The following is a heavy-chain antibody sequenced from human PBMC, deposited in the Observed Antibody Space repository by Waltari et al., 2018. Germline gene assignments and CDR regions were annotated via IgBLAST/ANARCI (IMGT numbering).Heavy chain of an antibody. Sequence: EVQLVESGGDLVQPGGSLRLSCAASVFTFSSYWMHWVRQAPGKGLVAVSKVNWDGTSTNSAASCKCRFTISRDNAKTTLFLQMNSLRAEDTAVYYCVLYSSEFLGDYWGQGTLVTVSS. CDR1: VFTFSSYW. V-gene: IGHV3-74*01. J-gene: IGHJ4*02. CDR3: VLYSSEFLGDY. CDR2: VNWDGTST. D-gene: IGHD6-25*01.